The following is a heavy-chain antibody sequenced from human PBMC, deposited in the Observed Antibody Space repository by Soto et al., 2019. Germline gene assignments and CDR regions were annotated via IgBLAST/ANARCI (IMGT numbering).Heavy chain of an antibody. Sequence: QVQLVQSGAEVKTTGASVKISCKASGFTYTDYPINWVRQAPGQGLEWMGWISTYSGNTKYAQNLQERVTMTTDTATTTAYMELGRLRSDDTAVYYCTRAAISGRVFSVTSWADPWGQGTLVTVSS. CDR2: ISTYSGNT. CDR1: GFTYTDYP. D-gene: IGHD2-2*01. CDR3: TRAAISGRVFSVTSWADP. V-gene: IGHV1-18*04. J-gene: IGHJ5*02.